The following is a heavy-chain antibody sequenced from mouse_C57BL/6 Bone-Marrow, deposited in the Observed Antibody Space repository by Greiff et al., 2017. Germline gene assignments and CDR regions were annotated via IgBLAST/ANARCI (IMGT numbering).Heavy chain of an antibody. D-gene: IGHD2-4*01. J-gene: IGHJ4*01. CDR3: ARDLYDYDGGYYYAMDY. CDR1: CYTFTSYW. CDR2: IDPSDSYT. Sequence: QVQLQQPGAELVMPGASVKLSCKASCYTFTSYWLHWVKQRPGQGLEWIGEIDPSDSYTNYYQKFKGKSTLTVDKSSSTAYMQLSSLTSEDSAVYYCARDLYDYDGGYYYAMDYWGQGTSVTVSS. V-gene: IGHV1-69*01.